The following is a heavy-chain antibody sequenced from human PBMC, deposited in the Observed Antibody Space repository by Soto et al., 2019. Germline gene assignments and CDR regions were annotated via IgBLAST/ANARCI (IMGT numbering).Heavy chain of an antibody. V-gene: IGHV4-59*01. CDR3: ARDLGKPNWFDP. J-gene: IGHJ5*02. Sequence: LETLSLTCTVSGGSISSYYWSWIRQPPGKGLEWIGYIYYSGSTNYNPSLKSRVTISVDTSKNQFSLKLSSVTAADTAVYYCARDLGKPNWFDPWGQGTLVTSPQ. D-gene: IGHD1-26*01. CDR1: GGSISSYY. CDR2: IYYSGST.